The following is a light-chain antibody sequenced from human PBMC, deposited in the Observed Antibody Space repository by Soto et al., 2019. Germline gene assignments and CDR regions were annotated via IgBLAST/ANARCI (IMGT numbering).Light chain of an antibody. CDR1: SGHNSYA. V-gene: IGLV4-69*01. J-gene: IGLJ3*02. CDR2: LNSDGSH. CDR3: QTWSTDIRV. Sequence: QPVLTQPPSASASPGASVKLTYTLSSGHNSYAIAWHQQQPEKGPRYLMKLNSDGSHSKGDGIPDRFSGSSSGAERYLTISSLQSEDEADYYCQTWSTDIRVFGGGTKVTVL.